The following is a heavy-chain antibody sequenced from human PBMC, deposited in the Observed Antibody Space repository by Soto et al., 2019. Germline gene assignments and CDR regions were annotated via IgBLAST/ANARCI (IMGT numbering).Heavy chain of an antibody. V-gene: IGHV4-39*01. CDR3: ARQGGLEWSYYYYMDV. D-gene: IGHD3-3*01. Sequence: QLQLQESGPGLVEPSETLSLTCTVSGGSISSSSYYWGWIRQPPGKGLEWIGSIYYSGSTYYNPSLKSRVTISVDTSKNQFSLKLSSVTAADTAVYYCARQGGLEWSYYYYMDVWGKGTTVTVSS. CDR1: GGSISSSSYY. J-gene: IGHJ6*03. CDR2: IYYSGST.